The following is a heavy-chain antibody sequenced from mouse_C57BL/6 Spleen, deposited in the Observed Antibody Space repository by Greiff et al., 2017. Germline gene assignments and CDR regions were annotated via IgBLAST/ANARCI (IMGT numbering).Heavy chain of an antibody. D-gene: IGHD2-4*01. CDR3: ARHDYGYAMDY. CDR1: GFTFSDYG. J-gene: IGHJ4*01. V-gene: IGHV5-17*01. CDR2: ISSGSSTI. Sequence: EVHLVESGGGLVKPGGSLKLSCAASGFTFSDYGMHWVRQAPEKGLEWVAYISSGSSTIYYADTVKGRFTISRDNAKNTLFLQMTSLRSEDTAMYYCARHDYGYAMDYWGQGTSVTVSS.